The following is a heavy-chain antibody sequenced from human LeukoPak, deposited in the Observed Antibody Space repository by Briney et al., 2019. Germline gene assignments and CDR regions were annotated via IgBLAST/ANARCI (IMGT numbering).Heavy chain of an antibody. Sequence: RGSLRLSCAASGFTFSSYWMSWVRQAPGKGLEWVANMKQDGSEKYYVDSVKGRFTFSRDNAKNSLYLQMNSLRAEDTAVYYCARIRGSYFLDYWGQGTLVTVSS. V-gene: IGHV3-7*03. CDR3: ARIRGSYFLDY. J-gene: IGHJ4*02. CDR2: MKQDGSEK. D-gene: IGHD1-26*01. CDR1: GFTFSSYW.